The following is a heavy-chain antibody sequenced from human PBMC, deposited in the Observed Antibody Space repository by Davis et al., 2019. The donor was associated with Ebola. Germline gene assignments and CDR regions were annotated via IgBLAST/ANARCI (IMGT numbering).Heavy chain of an antibody. V-gene: IGHV1-46*01. J-gene: IGHJ4*02. D-gene: IGHD3-10*01. CDR1: SYTLVSYY. CDR2: INPSGGTT. CDR3: VRDLRGWGDFDY. Sequence: ASAKVSCKASSYTLVSYYAHCVRQPPGQGLEWMGIINPSGGTTTYAQKFQGRVTMTRDTSTNTLYMELSSLTSGDTAVYYCVRDLRGWGDFDYWGQGTLVTVSS.